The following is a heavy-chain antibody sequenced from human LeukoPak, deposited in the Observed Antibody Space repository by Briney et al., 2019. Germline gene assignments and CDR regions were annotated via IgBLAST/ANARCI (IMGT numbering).Heavy chain of an antibody. D-gene: IGHD3-10*01. CDR2: IYYSGST. CDR3: ARDSYSTSGIFSWDDTFDI. V-gene: IGHV4-59*01. CDR1: GGSMTSYY. Sequence: PSQTLSLTCTVSGGSMTSYYWSWVRQPPWKGLEWIGHIYYSGSTNYNSSLKSRVTMSVDTSKNQFSLKVISVTAADKAVYYCARDSYSTSGIFSWDDTFDIWGQGTMVTVAS. J-gene: IGHJ3*02.